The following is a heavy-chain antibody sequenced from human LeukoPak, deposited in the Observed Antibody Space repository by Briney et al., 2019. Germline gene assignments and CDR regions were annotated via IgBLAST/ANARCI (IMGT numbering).Heavy chain of an antibody. J-gene: IGHJ6*02. CDR1: GFTFSSYS. V-gene: IGHV3-48*01. CDR3: AGGYSSNWYYYYYYGMDV. CDR2: ISSSSSTI. Sequence: RTGGSLRLSCAASGFTFSSYSMNWVRQAPGKGLEWVSYISSSSSTIYYADSVKGRFTISRDNAKNSLYLQMNSLRAEDTAVYYRAGGYSSNWYYYYYYGMDVWGQGTTVTVSS. D-gene: IGHD6-13*01.